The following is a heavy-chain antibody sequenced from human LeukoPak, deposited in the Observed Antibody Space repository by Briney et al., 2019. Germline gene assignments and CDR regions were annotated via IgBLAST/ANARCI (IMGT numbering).Heavy chain of an antibody. J-gene: IGHJ4*02. CDR2: IFGSGGSA. V-gene: IGHV3-23*01. CDR3: AKTTTGYSSGRYPAWPIDY. Sequence: WESLRLSCAASGFTFGSYAMYWVRQAPGKGLEWVSGIFGSGGSAHYADSVKGRFTISRDNSKNTVYLQMDSLRAEDTATYYCAKTTTGYSSGRYPAWPIDYWGQGTLVSVSS. CDR1: GFTFGSYA. D-gene: IGHD2-15*01.